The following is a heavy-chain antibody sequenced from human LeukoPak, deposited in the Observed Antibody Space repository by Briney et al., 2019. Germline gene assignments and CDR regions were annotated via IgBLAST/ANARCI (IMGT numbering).Heavy chain of an antibody. Sequence: PGGSLRLSCAASGFTFSSSGMHWVRQAPGKGLEWVAVISYDGSNKYYADSVKGRFTISRDNSMNTLYLQLNSLRAEDTAVYYCARLPYCSSTSCQGKSWFDPWGQGTLVTVSS. CDR3: ARLPYCSSTSCQGKSWFDP. D-gene: IGHD2-2*01. CDR1: GFTFSSSG. CDR2: ISYDGSNK. V-gene: IGHV3-30*03. J-gene: IGHJ5*02.